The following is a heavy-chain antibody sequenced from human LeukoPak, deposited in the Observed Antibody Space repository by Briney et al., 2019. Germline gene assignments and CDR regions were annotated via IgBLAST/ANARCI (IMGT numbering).Heavy chain of an antibody. CDR1: GYTFTSYG. Sequence: ASVKVSCKASGYTFTSYGTSWVRQAPGQGLEWMGWISAYNGNTNYAQKLQGRVTMTTDTSTSTAYMELRSLRSDDTAVYYCARGALLLWFGELLSQHFDYWGQGTLVTVSS. J-gene: IGHJ4*02. D-gene: IGHD3-10*01. V-gene: IGHV1-18*01. CDR3: ARGALLLWFGELLSQHFDY. CDR2: ISAYNGNT.